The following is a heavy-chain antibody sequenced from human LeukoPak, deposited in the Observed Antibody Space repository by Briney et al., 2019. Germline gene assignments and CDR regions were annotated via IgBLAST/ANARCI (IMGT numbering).Heavy chain of an antibody. CDR3: ARGGLSGWYDSLSFDY. V-gene: IGHV3-21*01. J-gene: IGHJ4*02. CDR2: ISSSSSYI. D-gene: IGHD6-19*01. Sequence: GGSLRLSCVASGFTFSSYSMNWVRQAPGKGLEWVSSISSSSSYIYYADSVKGRFTISRDNAKNSLYLQMNSLRAEDTAVYYCARGGLSGWYDSLSFDYWGQGTLVTVSS. CDR1: GFTFSSYS.